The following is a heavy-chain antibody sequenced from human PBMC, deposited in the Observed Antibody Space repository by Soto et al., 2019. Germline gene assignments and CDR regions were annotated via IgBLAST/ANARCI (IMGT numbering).Heavy chain of an antibody. CDR2: IYPGDSDT. CDR3: ARHQQWHTSMYYYGMDV. D-gene: IGHD6-19*01. V-gene: IGHV5-51*01. Sequence: GESLKISCKGSGYSFTSYWIGWVRQMPGKGLEWMGIIYPGDSDTRYSPPFQGQVTISADKSISTAYLQWSSLKASHTAMYYCARHQQWHTSMYYYGMDVWGQGTTVTVSS. J-gene: IGHJ6*02. CDR1: GYSFTSYW.